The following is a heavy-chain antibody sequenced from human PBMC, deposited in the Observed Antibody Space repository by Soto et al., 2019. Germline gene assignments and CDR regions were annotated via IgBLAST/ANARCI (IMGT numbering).Heavy chain of an antibody. D-gene: IGHD1-1*01. CDR1: GYTFTRYY. V-gene: IGHV1-46*03. CDR3: ARGQSRNPAPVDDAFDI. J-gene: IGHJ3*02. Sequence: ASVKGSCKASGYTFTRYYMHWVRQAPGQGLEWMGIINPSGGSTSYAQKFQGRVTMTRDTSTSTVYMELSSLRSEDTAVYYCARGQSRNPAPVDDAFDIWGQGTMVTVSS. CDR2: INPSGGST.